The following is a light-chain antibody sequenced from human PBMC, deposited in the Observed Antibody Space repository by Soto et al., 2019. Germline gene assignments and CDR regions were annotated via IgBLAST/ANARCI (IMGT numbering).Light chain of an antibody. V-gene: IGKV3-15*01. CDR3: QQYDSWPLT. J-gene: IGKJ4*01. CDR2: GTS. CDR1: QSVRAN. Sequence: EIVMTQSPATLSVSPGERAILSCRASQSVRANFAWYQQQPGQPPRLLIYGTSIRATGIPARFSGSGSGTEFTLTISSLQSEDFAVYYCQQYDSWPLTFGGGTKVEIK.